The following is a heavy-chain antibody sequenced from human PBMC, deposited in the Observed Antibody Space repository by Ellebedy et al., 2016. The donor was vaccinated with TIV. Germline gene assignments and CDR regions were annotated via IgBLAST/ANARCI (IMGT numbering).Heavy chain of an antibody. J-gene: IGHJ3*01. D-gene: IGHD3-16*01. CDR3: ARTSTMTTFGASDF. Sequence: PGGSLRLSCAASGFTFSSYWMSWVRQAPGKGLEWVANIKQDGTEKYYVDSVKGRCTISRDNAKNSLYLQMNSLRAEDTALYYCARTSTMTTFGASDFWGQGTMVTVSS. CDR2: IKQDGTEK. V-gene: IGHV3-7*03. CDR1: GFTFSSYW.